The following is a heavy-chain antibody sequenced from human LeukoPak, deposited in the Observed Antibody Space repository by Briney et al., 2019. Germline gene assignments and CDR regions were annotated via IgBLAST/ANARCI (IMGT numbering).Heavy chain of an antibody. CDR2: ISHGETIYYSSGNT. J-gene: IGHJ4*02. V-gene: IGHV4-38-2*02. D-gene: IGHD1-26*01. CDR3: ARDSIVGAPHYFDY. Sequence: RTSETLSLTCTVSGYSMTNVYYWGWIRQPPGKGLEWIASISHGETIYYSSGNTYYNPSLKSRLTISVDTSKNQFSLKLTSVTAEDTAVYYCARDSIVGAPHYFDYWGQGTLVTVSS. CDR1: GYSMTNVYY.